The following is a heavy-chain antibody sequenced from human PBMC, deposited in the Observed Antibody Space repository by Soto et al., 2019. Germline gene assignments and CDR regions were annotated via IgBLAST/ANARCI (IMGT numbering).Heavy chain of an antibody. CDR3: ARGGYDILTGYRNWFDP. V-gene: IGHV4-34*01. CDR2: INHSGST. CDR1: GGSFSGYY. Sequence: QVQLQQWGAGLLKPSETLSLTCAVYGGSFSGYYWSWIRQPPGKGLEWIGEINHSGSTNYNPSLKSRVTRSVDTSKNQFSLKLSSVTAADTAVYYCARGGYDILTGYRNWFDPWGQGTLVTVSS. J-gene: IGHJ5*02. D-gene: IGHD3-9*01.